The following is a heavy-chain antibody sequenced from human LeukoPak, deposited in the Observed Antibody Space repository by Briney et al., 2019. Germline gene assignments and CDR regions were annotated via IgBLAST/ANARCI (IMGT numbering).Heavy chain of an antibody. D-gene: IGHD2-2*03. V-gene: IGHV4-34*01. CDR3: ARHLRSLWMLTP. J-gene: IGHJ5*02. CDR1: GGSFSGYY. CDR2: INHSGST. Sequence: TSETLSLTCAVYGGSFSGYYWSWIRQPPGKGLEWIGEINHSGSTNYNPSLKSRVTISVDTSKNQFSLNLSSVTAADTAVYYCARHLRSLWMLTPWGQGTQVTVSS.